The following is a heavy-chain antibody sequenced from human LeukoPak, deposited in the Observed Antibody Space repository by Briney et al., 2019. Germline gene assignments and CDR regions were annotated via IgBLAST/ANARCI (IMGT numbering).Heavy chain of an antibody. CDR3: AKGASSSRRYFDL. CDR1: GFTFSRYA. Sequence: GSLRLSCAASGFTFSRYAMSWVRQAPGKGLEWVSGISGTGGSTYYADSVKGRFTISRDNSKNTVSVQMDSLRAEDTAVYYCAKGASSSRRYFDLWGRGTLVTVSS. CDR2: ISGTGGST. V-gene: IGHV3-23*01. J-gene: IGHJ2*01. D-gene: IGHD6-6*01.